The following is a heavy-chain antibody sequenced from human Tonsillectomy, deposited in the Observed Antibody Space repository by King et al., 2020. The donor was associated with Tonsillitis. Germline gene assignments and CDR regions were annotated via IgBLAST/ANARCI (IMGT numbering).Heavy chain of an antibody. D-gene: IGHD3-22*01. CDR3: AIFMVSTASVFDS. CDR2: VSGGGDKS. CDR1: GFTFNNYA. V-gene: IGHV3-23*04. Sequence: VQLVESGGGLVQPGGSLRLSCAGSGFTFNNYAMSWVRQAPGKGLEWVSAVSGGGDKSFYSDSVRGRFTISRDNSKNMLSLQMNSLRAEDTALYYCAIFMVSTASVFDSCGQGTLVTVSS. J-gene: IGHJ4*02.